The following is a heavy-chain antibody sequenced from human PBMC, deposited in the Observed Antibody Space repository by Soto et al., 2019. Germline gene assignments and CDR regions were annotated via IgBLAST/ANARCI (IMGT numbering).Heavy chain of an antibody. D-gene: IGHD1-26*01. V-gene: IGHV4-59*01. Sequence: SETLSLTCTVAGGSSSSYYWSWIRQPPGKGLEWIGYIYYSGSTNYNPSLKSRVTISVDTSKNQFSLKLSSVTAADTAVYYCARQGSYSVVEYWGQGTLVTVSS. J-gene: IGHJ4*02. CDR1: GGSSSSYY. CDR2: IYYSGST. CDR3: ARQGSYSVVEY.